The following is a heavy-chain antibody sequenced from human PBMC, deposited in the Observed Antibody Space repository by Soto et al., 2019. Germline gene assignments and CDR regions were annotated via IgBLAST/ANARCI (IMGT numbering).Heavy chain of an antibody. V-gene: IGHV3-48*03. CDR3: ARDLSGYSSSWYAGVNYYYGMDV. J-gene: IGHJ6*02. CDR1: GFTFSSYE. D-gene: IGHD6-13*01. Sequence: QTGGSLRLSCAASGFTFSSYEMNWVRQAPGKGLEWVSYISSSGSTIYYADSVKGRFTISRDNAKNSLYLQMNSLRAEDTAVYYCARDLSGYSSSWYAGVNYYYGMDVWGQGTTVTVSS. CDR2: ISSSGSTI.